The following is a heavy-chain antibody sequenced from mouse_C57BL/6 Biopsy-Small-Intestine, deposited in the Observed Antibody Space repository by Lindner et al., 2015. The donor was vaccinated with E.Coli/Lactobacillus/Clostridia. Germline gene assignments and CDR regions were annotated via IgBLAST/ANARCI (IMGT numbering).Heavy chain of an antibody. J-gene: IGHJ1*02. V-gene: IGHV14-1*02. Sequence: SVKVSCKASGYTFSTYGISWVRQAPGQGLEWMGWISGHNGNTNYAQKLRGRATMTTDSSTNTAYLDLRSLRSDDTAVYYCARTRDRYKFVLDVWGQGTTVTVSS. CDR1: GYTFSTYG. CDR2: ISGHNGNT. CDR3: ARTRDRYKFVLDV. D-gene: IGHD1-1*01.